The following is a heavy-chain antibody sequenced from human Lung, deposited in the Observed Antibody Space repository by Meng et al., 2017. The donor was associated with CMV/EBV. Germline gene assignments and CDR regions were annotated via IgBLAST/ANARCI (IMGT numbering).Heavy chain of an antibody. CDR2: IKEDGSEK. CDR1: RFTFGTYW. J-gene: IGHJ4*02. Sequence: ESXKISCAASRFTFGTYWMTWFRQAPGKGLEWVATIKEDGSEKYYVDSVKGRFAISRDNAQNSLYLQMDSLRAEDTAVYYCARGRFAFDFWGQGTLVTVSS. CDR3: ARGRFAFDF. D-gene: IGHD3-16*01. V-gene: IGHV3-7*01.